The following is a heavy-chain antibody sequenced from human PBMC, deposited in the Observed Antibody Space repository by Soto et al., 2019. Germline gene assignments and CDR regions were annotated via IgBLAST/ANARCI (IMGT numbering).Heavy chain of an antibody. J-gene: IGHJ4*02. CDR3: ARETLYYDSTGYPLPLFDY. CDR1: GGSISNYY. CDR2: IYYSGST. Sequence: QVQLQESGPGLVKPSETLSLTCTVSGGSISNYYWTWIRQPPGKGLEWIGYIYYSGSTNYNPSLKSRVTISVDTSKNHFSLKLSSVTAADTAVYYCARETLYYDSTGYPLPLFDYWGQGTLVTVSS. D-gene: IGHD3-22*01. V-gene: IGHV4-59*01.